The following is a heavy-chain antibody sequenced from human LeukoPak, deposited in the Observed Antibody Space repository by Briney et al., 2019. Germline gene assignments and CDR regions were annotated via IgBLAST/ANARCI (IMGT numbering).Heavy chain of an antibody. CDR3: ARDPDTTTVTTP. Sequence: GASVKVSCKASGYTFTGYYMHWVRQAPGQGLEWMGRINPNSGGTNYAQKFQGGVTMTRDTSISTAYMELSRLRSDDTAVYYCARDPDTTTVTTPWGQGTLVTVSS. D-gene: IGHD4-17*01. CDR2: INPNSGGT. CDR1: GYTFTGYY. V-gene: IGHV1-2*06. J-gene: IGHJ4*02.